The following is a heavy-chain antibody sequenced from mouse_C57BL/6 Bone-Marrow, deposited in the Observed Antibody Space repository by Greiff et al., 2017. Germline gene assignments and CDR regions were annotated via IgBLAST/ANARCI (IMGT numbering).Heavy chain of an antibody. V-gene: IGHV5-2*01. J-gene: IGHJ4*01. D-gene: IGHD2-4*01. CDR3: ARRSYDYDGYYAMDY. CDR1: EYEFPSPD. CDR2: INSDGGST. Sequence: EVQLQESGGGLVQPGESLKLSCESNEYEFPSPDMSWVRKTPEKRLELVAAINSDGGSTYYPNTMGRRFIISRDHTKKTLSLQMSSLRSEDTALYYCARRSYDYDGYYAMDYWGQGTSVTVSS.